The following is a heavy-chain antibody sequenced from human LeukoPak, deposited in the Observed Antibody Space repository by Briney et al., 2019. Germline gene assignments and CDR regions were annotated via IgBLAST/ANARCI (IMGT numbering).Heavy chain of an antibody. CDR2: ISYDGSNE. Sequence: GGSLRLSCAASGFTFSRYGMNWVRQAPGKGLEWVALISYDGSNEYYADSVKGRFTISRDNSKNTLYLRMDSLRAEDTAVYYCAKDRSVELVVVITDAFDIWGQGTMVTVSS. J-gene: IGHJ3*02. CDR3: AKDRSVELVVVITDAFDI. CDR1: GFTFSRYG. V-gene: IGHV3-30*18. D-gene: IGHD3-22*01.